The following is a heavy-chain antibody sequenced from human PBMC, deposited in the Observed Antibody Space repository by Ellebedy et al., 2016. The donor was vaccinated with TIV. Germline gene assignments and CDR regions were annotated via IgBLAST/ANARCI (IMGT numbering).Heavy chain of an antibody. CDR3: AREKIVTIPAFDY. CDR1: GYKFINYG. J-gene: IGHJ4*02. D-gene: IGHD4-17*01. V-gene: IGHV1-2*02. CDR2: INSISGAT. Sequence: AASVKVSCKASGYKFINYGYTWVRQAPGQGLEWMGWINSISGATKYIEKFQGRVTMTRDTSISTAYMELSRLRSDDTAVYFCAREKIVTIPAFDYWGQGTQVTVSS.